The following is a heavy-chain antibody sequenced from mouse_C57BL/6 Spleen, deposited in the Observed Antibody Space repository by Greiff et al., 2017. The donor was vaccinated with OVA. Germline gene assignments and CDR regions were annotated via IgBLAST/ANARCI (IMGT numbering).Heavy chain of an antibody. J-gene: IGHJ4*01. CDR2: IDPSDSYT. CDR1: GYTFTSYW. CDR3: ARYYGSSPYAMDY. Sequence: VQLQQPGAELVKPGASMKLSCKASGYTFTSYWMQWVKQRPGQGLEWIGEIDPSDSYTNYNQKFKGKATLTVDTSSSTAYMQLSSLTSEDSAVYYCARYYGSSPYAMDYWGQGTSVTVSS. D-gene: IGHD1-1*01. V-gene: IGHV1-50*01.